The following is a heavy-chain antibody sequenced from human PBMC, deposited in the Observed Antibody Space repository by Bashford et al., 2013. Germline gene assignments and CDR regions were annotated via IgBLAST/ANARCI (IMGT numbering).Heavy chain of an antibody. D-gene: IGHD5-12*01. CDR2: VYFTGST. CDR1: GDSVGSHMHY. Sequence: SETLSLTCTVSGDSVGSHMHYWGWIRQSPGRGLEWLGSVYFTGSTYYNPSLTARVTLSIDTSKNQFSLSLTSVTARDTAIYYCARRVNSGYEFDYWGQGTLVTVSS. J-gene: IGHJ4*02. CDR3: ARRVNSGYEFDY. V-gene: IGHV4-39*01.